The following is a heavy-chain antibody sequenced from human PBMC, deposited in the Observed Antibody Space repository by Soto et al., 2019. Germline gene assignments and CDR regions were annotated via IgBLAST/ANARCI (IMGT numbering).Heavy chain of an antibody. J-gene: IGHJ6*02. CDR2: ISGSGGST. CDR1: GFTFSSYA. Sequence: GGSLRLSCAASGFTFSSYAMSWVRQAPGKGLEWVSAISGSGGSTYYADSVKGRFTISRDNSKNTLYLQMNSLRAEDTAVYYCAKVGLPRPVCYYGKDDWGQGTTFTVSS. V-gene: IGHV3-23*01. CDR3: AKVGLPRPVCYYGKDD. D-gene: IGHD2-8*01.